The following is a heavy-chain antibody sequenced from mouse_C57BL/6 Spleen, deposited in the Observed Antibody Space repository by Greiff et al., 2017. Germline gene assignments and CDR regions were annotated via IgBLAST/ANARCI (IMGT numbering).Heavy chain of an antibody. J-gene: IGHJ4*01. Sequence: VQLKQSGPELVKPGASVKMSCKASGYTFTDYYMHWVKQSHGKSLEWIGYINPNNGGTSYNQKFKGKATLTVNKSSSTAYMELRSLTSEDSAVYYCARARCYYSSSHYYAMDYWGQGTSVTVSS. CDR3: ARARCYYSSSHYYAMDY. D-gene: IGHD1-1*01. V-gene: IGHV1-22*01. CDR2: INPNNGGT. CDR1: GYTFTDYY.